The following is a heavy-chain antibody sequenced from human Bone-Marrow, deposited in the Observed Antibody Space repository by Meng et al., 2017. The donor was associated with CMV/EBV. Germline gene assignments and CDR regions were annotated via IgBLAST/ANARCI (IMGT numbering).Heavy chain of an antibody. V-gene: IGHV1-8*01. CDR2: MNPNSGNT. CDR1: GYTFTSYD. CDR3: ARQLFKYSSSSHSLGY. Sequence: ASGKVSGKASGYTFTSYDINWVRQATGQGLEWMGWMNPNSGNTGYAQKFQGRVTMTRNTSISTAYMELSRLRSDDTAVYYRARQLFKYSSSSHSLGYWGQGTLVTASS. D-gene: IGHD6-6*01. J-gene: IGHJ4*02.